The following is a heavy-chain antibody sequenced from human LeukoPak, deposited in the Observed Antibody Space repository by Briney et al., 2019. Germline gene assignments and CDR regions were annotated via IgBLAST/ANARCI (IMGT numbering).Heavy chain of an antibody. CDR3: ARGTYYYGSGSAARYYYYGMDV. J-gene: IGHJ6*02. V-gene: IGHV4-59*12. D-gene: IGHD3-10*01. CDR2: IYYSGST. CDR1: GGSISSYY. Sequence: PSETLSLTCTVSGGSISSYYWSWIRQPPGKGLEWIGYIYYSGSTNYNPSLKSRVTISVDTSKNQFSLKLSSVTAADTAVYYCARGTYYYGSGSAARYYYYGMDVWGQGTTVTVSS.